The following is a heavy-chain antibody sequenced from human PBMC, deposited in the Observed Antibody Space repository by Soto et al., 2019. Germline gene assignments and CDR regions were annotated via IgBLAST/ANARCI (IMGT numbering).Heavy chain of an antibody. V-gene: IGHV4-4*07. J-gene: IGHJ4*02. Sequence: SETLSLTCTVSGGSISSYCWSWIRQPAGKGLEWIGRIYTSGSTNYNPSLKSRVTMSVDTSKNQFSLKLSSVTAADTAVYYCARSQQWLVLYFDYWGQGTLVTVSS. CDR2: IYTSGST. D-gene: IGHD6-19*01. CDR1: GGSISSYC. CDR3: ARSQQWLVLYFDY.